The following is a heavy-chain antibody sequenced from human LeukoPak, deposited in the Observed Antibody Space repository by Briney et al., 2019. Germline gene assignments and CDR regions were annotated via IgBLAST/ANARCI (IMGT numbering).Heavy chain of an antibody. CDR1: GGSISPFY. CDR2: ISHTGATT. CDR3: ARGGGTPPDY. J-gene: IGHJ4*02. V-gene: IGHV4-4*08. Sequence: SETLSLTCTVSGGSISPFYWSWIRQPPGKGLEWTGYISHTGATTNYSPSLKSRVTISVDTSKNQFSLKLSSVTAADTAVYYCARGGGTPPDYWGQGTLVTVSS. D-gene: IGHD2-15*01.